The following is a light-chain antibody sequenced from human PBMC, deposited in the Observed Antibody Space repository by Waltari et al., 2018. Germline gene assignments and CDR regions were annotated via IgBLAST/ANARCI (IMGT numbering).Light chain of an antibody. J-gene: IGKJ5*01. CDR3: QQYYSTPS. V-gene: IGKV4-1*01. Sequence: DIVMTQSPDSLAVSLGERATINCTSSETVLSTSNNKNYLAWYQQKPGQPPKMLLYWASTRESGVPDRFSGSGSRTDFTLSISSLQAEDVAIYFCQQYYSTPSFGQGTRLEIK. CDR2: WAS. CDR1: ETVLSTSNNKNY.